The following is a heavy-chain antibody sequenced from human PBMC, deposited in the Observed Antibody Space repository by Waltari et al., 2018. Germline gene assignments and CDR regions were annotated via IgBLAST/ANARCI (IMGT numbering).Heavy chain of an antibody. J-gene: IGHJ5*02. CDR1: GGSISSYY. Sequence: QVQLQESGPGLVKPSETLSLTCTVSGGSISSYYWSWIRQPPGKGLEWIGYIYYSGSTNDNRSLKSRVTIAGDTSKNQFSLKLSSVTAADTAVYYCARTNFFGVVLEWFDPWGQGTLVTVSS. V-gene: IGHV4-59*01. CDR3: ARTNFFGVVLEWFDP. D-gene: IGHD3-3*01. CDR2: IYYSGST.